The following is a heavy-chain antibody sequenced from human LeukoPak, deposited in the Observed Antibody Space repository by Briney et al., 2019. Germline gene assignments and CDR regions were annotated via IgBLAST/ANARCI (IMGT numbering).Heavy chain of an antibody. D-gene: IGHD1-26*01. CDR3: AKTTIVGATVDAFDI. Sequence: GRSLRLSCAASGFTFSNFGMHWVRQAPGKGLEWVALIRYDGSNKYYADSVKGRFTISRDNSKNTLYLQMNSLRPEDTAVYSCAKTTIVGATVDAFDIWGQGTMVTVSS. CDR1: GFTFSNFG. V-gene: IGHV3-30*02. CDR2: IRYDGSNK. J-gene: IGHJ3*02.